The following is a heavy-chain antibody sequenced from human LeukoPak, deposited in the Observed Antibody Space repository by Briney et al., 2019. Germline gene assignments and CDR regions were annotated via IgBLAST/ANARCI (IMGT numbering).Heavy chain of an antibody. CDR3: ARLGLYTSSWYRFYYFDY. D-gene: IGHD6-13*01. CDR1: GGSFNDYS. Sequence: SETLSLACGVHGGSFNDYSWTWIRQSPGKGLEWIGEINHSGSTTYNPSLKSRFTMSVDASKNQFSLRLSSVTAADTAVYYCARLGLYTSSWYRFYYFDYWGQGTLVTVSS. CDR2: INHSGST. J-gene: IGHJ4*02. V-gene: IGHV4-34*01.